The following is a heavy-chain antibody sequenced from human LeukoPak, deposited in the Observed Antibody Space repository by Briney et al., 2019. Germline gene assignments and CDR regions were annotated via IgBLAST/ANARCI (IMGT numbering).Heavy chain of an antibody. Sequence: GESLKISCRGSGYSFTSYWIGWVRQMPGKGLEWMGIIYPGDSDTRYSPSFQGQVTISADKSISTAYLQWSSLKASDTAMYYCARAECSGGSCYNPYYFDYWGQGTLVTVSS. CDR3: ARAECSGGSCYNPYYFDY. CDR1: GYSFTSYW. V-gene: IGHV5-51*01. D-gene: IGHD2-15*01. J-gene: IGHJ4*02. CDR2: IYPGDSDT.